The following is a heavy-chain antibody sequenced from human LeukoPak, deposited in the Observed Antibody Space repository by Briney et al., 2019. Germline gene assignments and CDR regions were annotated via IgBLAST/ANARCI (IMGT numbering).Heavy chain of an antibody. V-gene: IGHV3-43*02. CDR3: AKDINRYCSGGSCYSQFDY. CDR2: ISGDGGST. CDR1: GFTFDDYA. J-gene: IGHJ4*02. Sequence: PGGSLRLSWAASGFTFDDYAMHWVRQAPGKGLEWVSLISGDGGSTYYADSVKGRFTISRDNSKNSLYLQMNSLRTEDTALYYCAKDINRYCSGGSCYSQFDYWGQGTLVTVSS. D-gene: IGHD2-15*01.